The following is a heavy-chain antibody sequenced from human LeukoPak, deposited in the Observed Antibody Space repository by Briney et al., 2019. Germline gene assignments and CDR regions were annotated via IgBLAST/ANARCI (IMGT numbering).Heavy chain of an antibody. J-gene: IGHJ4*02. CDR2: ISGSGGST. CDR1: GFTFSSYA. V-gene: IGHV3-23*01. Sequence: GGSLRLSCAASGFTFSSYAMSWVRQAPGKGLEWVSAISGSGGSTYYADSVKGRFTISRDNSKNTLYLQMNSLRAEDTAVYYCAKEAPAYYDFWSGYYPPTPFDYWGQGTLVTVSS. D-gene: IGHD3-3*01. CDR3: AKEAPAYYDFWSGYYPPTPFDY.